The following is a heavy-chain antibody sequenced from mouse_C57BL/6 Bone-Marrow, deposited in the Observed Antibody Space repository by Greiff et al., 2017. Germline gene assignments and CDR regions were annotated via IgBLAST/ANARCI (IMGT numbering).Heavy chain of an antibody. Sequence: QVQLQQSGAELARPGASVKLSCKASGYTFTSYGISWVKQRTGQGLEWIGEIYPRSGNTYYNEKFKGKATLTADKSSRPAYMELRSLTSEDSAVYFGAREGVDDGGFAYWGQGTLVTVSA. V-gene: IGHV1-81*01. D-gene: IGHD1-1*01. CDR2: IYPRSGNT. CDR3: AREGVDDGGFAY. CDR1: GYTFTSYG. J-gene: IGHJ3*01.